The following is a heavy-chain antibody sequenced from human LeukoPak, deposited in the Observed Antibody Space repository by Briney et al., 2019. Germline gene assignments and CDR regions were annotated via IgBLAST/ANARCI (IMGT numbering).Heavy chain of an antibody. CDR2: IIPILGIA. D-gene: IGHD6-13*01. CDR1: GGTFSSYA. V-gene: IGHV1-69*04. J-gene: IGHJ4*02. CDR3: AREKDPGIAAAGTGLDY. Sequence: SVKVSCKASGGTFSSYAISWVRQAPGQGLEWMGRIIPILGIANYAQKFQGRVTITADKSTSTAYMELSSLRSEDTAVYYCAREKDPGIAAAGTGLDYWGQGTLVTVSS.